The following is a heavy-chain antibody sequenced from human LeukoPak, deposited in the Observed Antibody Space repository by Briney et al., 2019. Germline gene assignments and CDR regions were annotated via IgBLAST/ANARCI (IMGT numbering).Heavy chain of an antibody. D-gene: IGHD2-2*01. CDR2: IDPSDSYT. Sequence: GESLRISCKGSAYSFTSYWTSWVRQMPGKGLEWMGRIDPSDSYTNYSPSFQGHVTISADKSISTAYQQWSSLKASDTAMYYCARRRDCSSTSCPDDAFDIWGQGTMVTVSS. V-gene: IGHV5-10-1*01. CDR1: AYSFTSYW. CDR3: ARRRDCSSTSCPDDAFDI. J-gene: IGHJ3*02.